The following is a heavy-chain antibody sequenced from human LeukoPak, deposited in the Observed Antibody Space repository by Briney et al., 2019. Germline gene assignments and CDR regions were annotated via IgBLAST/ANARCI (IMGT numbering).Heavy chain of an antibody. CDR1: GFTFSSYA. V-gene: IGHV3-23*01. Sequence: GGSLRLSCAASGFTFSSYAMSWVRQAPGKGLEWVSAISGSGGSTYYADSVKGRFTISRDNSKNTLYLRMNSLRAEDTAVYYCAKASYYYDSSGYGGPLAFDIWGQGTMVTVSS. CDR2: ISGSGGST. CDR3: AKASYYYDSSGYGGPLAFDI. J-gene: IGHJ3*02. D-gene: IGHD3-22*01.